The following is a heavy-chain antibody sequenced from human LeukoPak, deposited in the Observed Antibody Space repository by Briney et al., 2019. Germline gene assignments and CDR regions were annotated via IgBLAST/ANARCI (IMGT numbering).Heavy chain of an antibody. CDR2: ISAYNGNT. Sequence: ASVKVSCKASGYTFTSYGISWVRQAPGQGLEWMGWISAYNGNTNYAQKISGSVTMTTDTSTSTAYMELRSLRSDDTAVYYCARDQEGYFDWLTRGAFDIWGHRITVTVSS. V-gene: IGHV1-18*01. D-gene: IGHD3-9*01. J-gene: IGHJ3*02. CDR1: GYTFTSYG. CDR3: ARDQEGYFDWLTRGAFDI.